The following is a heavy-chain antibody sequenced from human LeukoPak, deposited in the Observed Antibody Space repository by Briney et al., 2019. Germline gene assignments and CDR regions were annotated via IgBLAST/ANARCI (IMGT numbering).Heavy chain of an antibody. Sequence: SETLSLTCTVSGGSISSHYWSWLRQPPGKGLEWIGYIYDSGSINYNPSLKSRVTISVDTSKNQFSLKLSSVTAADTAVYYCAREVLRSGWYGGAFDYWGQGTLVTVSS. J-gene: IGHJ4*02. CDR2: IYDSGSI. CDR3: AREVLRSGWYGGAFDY. D-gene: IGHD6-19*01. CDR1: GGSISSHY. V-gene: IGHV4-59*11.